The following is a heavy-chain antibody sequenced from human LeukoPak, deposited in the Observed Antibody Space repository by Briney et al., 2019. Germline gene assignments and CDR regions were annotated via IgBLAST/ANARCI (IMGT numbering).Heavy chain of an antibody. D-gene: IGHD3-10*01. CDR3: AKDHFFSDTMVRGVMPHFDY. J-gene: IGHJ4*02. CDR2: IRYDGSNK. V-gene: IGHV3-30*02. Sequence: PGRSLRLSCAASGFTFCSYAMHWVRQAPGKGLEWVAFIRYDGSNKYYADSVKGRFTISRDNSKNTLYLQMNSLRAEDTAVYYCAKDHFFSDTMVRGVMPHFDYWGQGTLVTVSS. CDR1: GFTFCSYA.